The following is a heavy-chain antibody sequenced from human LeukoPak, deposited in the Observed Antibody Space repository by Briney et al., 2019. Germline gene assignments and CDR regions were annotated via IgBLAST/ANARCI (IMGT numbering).Heavy chain of an antibody. V-gene: IGHV4-39*07. CDR2: IYHSGST. Sequence: SETLSLTCTVSGGSISSGSYYWSWIRQPAGKGLEWIGSIYHSGSTYHNPSLKSRVTISVDTSKNQFSLKLSSVTAADTAVYYCARDDGIVRPFDPWGQGTLVTVSS. J-gene: IGHJ5*02. D-gene: IGHD2-15*01. CDR1: GGSISSGSYY. CDR3: ARDDGIVRPFDP.